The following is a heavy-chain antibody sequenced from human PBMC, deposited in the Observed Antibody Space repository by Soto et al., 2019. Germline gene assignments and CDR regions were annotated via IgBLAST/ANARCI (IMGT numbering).Heavy chain of an antibody. CDR2: IISGGSRV. J-gene: IGHJ6*04. CDR1: GFTFSNDW. Sequence: EVQLVESGGGLVQPGGSLRLSCAASGFTFSNDWMNWVRQGPGKGLEWVSRIISGGSRVSYADSVKGRFTIARDNAKNTLYLEMHSLTAEDTAGYYWARERTSKGGMDVWGKGTTVTVSS. V-gene: IGHV3-74*01. CDR3: ARERTSKGGMDV.